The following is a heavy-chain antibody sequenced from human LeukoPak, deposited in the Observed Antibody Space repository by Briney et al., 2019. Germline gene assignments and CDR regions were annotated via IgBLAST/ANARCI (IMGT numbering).Heavy chain of an antibody. CDR3: AMVVWGSYFDY. CDR1: GGSFSGYY. V-gene: IGHV4-34*01. CDR2: INHSGSI. Sequence: SETLSLTCAVYGGSFSGYYWSWIRQPPGKGLEWIAEINHSGSINYNPSLKSRVTISEDTSKSQSSLKLTSVTAAGTAVYYCAMVVWGSYFDYWGQGTLVTVSS. J-gene: IGHJ4*02. D-gene: IGHD3-16*01.